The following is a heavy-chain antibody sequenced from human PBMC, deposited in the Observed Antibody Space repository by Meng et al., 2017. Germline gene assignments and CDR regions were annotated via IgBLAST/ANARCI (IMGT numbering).Heavy chain of an antibody. J-gene: IGHJ4*02. D-gene: IGHD1-26*01. CDR1: RFSLITSAVG. CDR2: IYWDDDK. V-gene: IGHV2-5*02. CDR3: AHSSDRHSDF. Sequence: QITLHESAPTLVKLTQTLTLTCTFSRFSLITSAVGVRWILQPPGKALEWLALIYWDDDKRYSPSLKSRLTFLKDASNNQVVLTMTNMDPVDTATYYCAHSSDRHSDFWGQGTLVTVSS.